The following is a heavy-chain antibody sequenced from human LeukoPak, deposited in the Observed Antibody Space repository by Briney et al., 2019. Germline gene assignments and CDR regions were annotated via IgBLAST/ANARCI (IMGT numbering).Heavy chain of an antibody. V-gene: IGHV3-21*01. J-gene: IGHJ4*02. Sequence: GGSLRLSCAASGFTFSSYSMKWVRQAPGKGLEWVSSISSSSSYIYYADSVKGRFTIPRDNAKNSLYLQMNSLRAEDTAVYYCARDPQYDYDSSGYYLYYFDYWGQGTLVTVSS. CDR1: GFTFSSYS. CDR3: ARDPQYDYDSSGYYLYYFDY. CDR2: ISSSSSYI. D-gene: IGHD3-22*01.